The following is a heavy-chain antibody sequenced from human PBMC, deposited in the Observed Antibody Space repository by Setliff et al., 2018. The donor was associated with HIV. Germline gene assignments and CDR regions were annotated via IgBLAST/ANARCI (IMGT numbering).Heavy chain of an antibody. CDR1: GFNMAAYW. J-gene: IGHJ4*02. Sequence: PGESLKIFCAGSGFNMAAYWIAWVRQMPGEGLEWMGIIYVGDSDVRYGPSFQGQVTISADNSISTAYLEWSSLKASDTAIYYCARLADTSAYYFDFWGQGTPVTVSS. D-gene: IGHD3-10*01. V-gene: IGHV5-51*01. CDR3: ARLADTSAYYFDF. CDR2: IYVGDSDV.